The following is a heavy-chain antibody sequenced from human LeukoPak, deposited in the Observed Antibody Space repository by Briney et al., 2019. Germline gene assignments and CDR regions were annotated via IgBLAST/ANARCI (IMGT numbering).Heavy chain of an antibody. D-gene: IGHD2-8*01. J-gene: IGHJ4*02. Sequence: ASVKVSRKFSVYTHTQLSMHWVRQAPGKGLEWMGGFDSEYCETIYAQKFQSRVNMTEDKSTDTAYKELSGLKTDDPALDYCATAYAIRAFDYWGQGTLVTVSS. V-gene: IGHV1-24*01. CDR3: ATAYAIRAFDY. CDR2: FDSEYCET. CDR1: VYTHTQLS.